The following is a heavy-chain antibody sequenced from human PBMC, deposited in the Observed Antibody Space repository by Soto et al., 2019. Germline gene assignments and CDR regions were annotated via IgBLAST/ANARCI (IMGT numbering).Heavy chain of an antibody. D-gene: IGHD6-13*01. Sequence: QVQLVESGGGVVQPGRSLRLSCAASGFTFSSYAMHWVRQAPGKGLEWVAVISYDGSNKYYADSVKGRFTISRDNSKNPLYLQMNSLRAEDTAVYYCAKGVVIAAAGLPTYWGQGTLVTVSS. CDR1: GFTFSSYA. CDR2: ISYDGSNK. V-gene: IGHV3-30-3*01. J-gene: IGHJ4*02. CDR3: AKGVVIAAAGLPTY.